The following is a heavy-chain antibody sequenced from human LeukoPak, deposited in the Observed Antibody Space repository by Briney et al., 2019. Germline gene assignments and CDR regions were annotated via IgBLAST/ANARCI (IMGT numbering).Heavy chain of an antibody. Sequence: AGGSLRLSCAASGFTFSNYAMSWVRQAPGKGLEWVSTISGSDGSTYYTDSVKGRFTISRDNSKNTLYLQMNSLRAEDTALYYCAKAFGMGSSGYYYLDYWGQGTLVTVSS. CDR1: GFTFSNYA. CDR2: ISGSDGST. V-gene: IGHV3-23*01. J-gene: IGHJ4*02. CDR3: AKAFGMGSSGYYYLDY. D-gene: IGHD3-22*01.